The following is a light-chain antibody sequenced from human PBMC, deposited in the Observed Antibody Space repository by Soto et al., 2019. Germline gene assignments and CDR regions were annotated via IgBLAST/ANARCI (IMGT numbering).Light chain of an antibody. V-gene: IGLV2-14*01. CDR3: SSYSSSRTPYV. CDR1: SSDVGNYNY. Sequence: QSALTQPASVSGSPGQSITISCTGTSSDVGNYNYVSWYQQYPGKAPKLMIYDVSNRPSGGSYRFSGSKSGNTASLTISGPQAEDEADYYCSSYSSSRTPYVFGTGTKVTVL. J-gene: IGLJ1*01. CDR2: DVS.